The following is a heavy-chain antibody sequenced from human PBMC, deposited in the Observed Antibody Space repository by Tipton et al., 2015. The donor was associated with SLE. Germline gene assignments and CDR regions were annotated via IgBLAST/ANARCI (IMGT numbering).Heavy chain of an antibody. CDR2: INQAIGT. J-gene: IGHJ4*02. Sequence: TLSLTCAVYGGSFETYYWTWVRQPPGKGLEWIGEINQAIGTNYNPALNSRVTISMDTSKIQFSLKLNSVTATDTAVYYCGRGRTDAWELVGYWGQGTLVTVSS. CDR3: GRGRTDAWELVGY. CDR1: GGSFETYY. V-gene: IGHV4-34*01. D-gene: IGHD4-23*01.